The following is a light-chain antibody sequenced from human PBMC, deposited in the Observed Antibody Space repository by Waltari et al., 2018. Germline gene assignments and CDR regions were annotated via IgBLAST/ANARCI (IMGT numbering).Light chain of an antibody. CDR2: DVF. V-gene: IGLV2-14*03. Sequence: QSALTQPASVSGSPGQSISISCTGISSDAGGYKSFSWSQHPPGKAPKLLIYDVFNRPSGVSNRFSGSKSGNAASLAISGLQAEDEGVYYCSSYASSPPHVVFGAGTKLTVL. CDR1: SSDAGGYKS. J-gene: IGLJ2*01. CDR3: SSYASSPPHVV.